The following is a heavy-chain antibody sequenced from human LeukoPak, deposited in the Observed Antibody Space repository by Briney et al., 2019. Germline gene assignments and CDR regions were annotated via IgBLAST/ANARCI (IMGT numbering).Heavy chain of an antibody. CDR3: ARGPNSGYDFTLRYYYMDV. Sequence: GGSLRLSCAASGFTFSSYGMSWVRQAPGKGLEWVSAISGSGGSTYYADSVKGRFTISRDNSKNTLYLQMNSLRAEDTAVYYCARGPNSGYDFTLRYYYMDVWGKGTTVTVSS. D-gene: IGHD5-12*01. CDR1: GFTFSSYG. V-gene: IGHV3-23*01. CDR2: ISGSGGST. J-gene: IGHJ6*03.